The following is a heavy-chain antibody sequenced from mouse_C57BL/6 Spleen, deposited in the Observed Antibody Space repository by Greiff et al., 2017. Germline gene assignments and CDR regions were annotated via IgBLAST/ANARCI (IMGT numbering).Heavy chain of an antibody. Sequence: QVQLQQSGAELVRPGASVTLSCTASGYTFTDYEMHWVKQTPVHGLEWIGAIDPETGGTAYNQKVKGKAILTADKSSSTAYMELRSLTSEDSAVYYCTRHYYDSNYVREFDYWGQGTTLTVSS. CDR3: TRHYYDSNYVREFDY. CDR2: IDPETGGT. CDR1: GYTFTDYE. V-gene: IGHV1-15*01. D-gene: IGHD1-1*01. J-gene: IGHJ2*01.